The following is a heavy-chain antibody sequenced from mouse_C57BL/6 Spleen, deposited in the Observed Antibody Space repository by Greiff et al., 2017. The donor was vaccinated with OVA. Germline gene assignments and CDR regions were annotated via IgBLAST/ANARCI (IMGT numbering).Heavy chain of an antibody. CDR3: ARGDNDYAWFAY. Sequence: VQLQQPGAELVKPGASVKMSCKASGYTFTSYWITWVKQRPGQGLEWIGDIYPGSGSSNYNEKFKSKATLTVDTSSSTGYQQLRSLTSEDSAVYYCARGDNDYAWFAYWGQGTLVTVSA. V-gene: IGHV1-55*01. J-gene: IGHJ3*01. CDR1: GYTFTSYW. D-gene: IGHD2-4*01. CDR2: IYPGSGSS.